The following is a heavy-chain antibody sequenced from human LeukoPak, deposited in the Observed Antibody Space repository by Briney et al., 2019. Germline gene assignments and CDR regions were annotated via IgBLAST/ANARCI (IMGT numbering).Heavy chain of an antibody. V-gene: IGHV5-51*01. D-gene: IGHD6-13*01. CDR3: ARRPIAAGDWFDP. J-gene: IGHJ5*02. CDR1: GYSFTSYW. Sequence: GESLKISCKGSGYSFTSYWIGWVRQMPGKGLEWMGIIYPGDSDTRYSPSFQGQVTISADKSTSTAYLQWSSLKASDTAMYYCARRPIAAGDWFDPWGQGTLVTVSS. CDR2: IYPGDSDT.